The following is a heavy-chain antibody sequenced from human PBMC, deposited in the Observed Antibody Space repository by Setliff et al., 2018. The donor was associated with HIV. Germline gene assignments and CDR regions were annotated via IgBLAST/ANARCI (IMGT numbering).Heavy chain of an antibody. CDR3: AKSSPSIGYISDH. CDR1: GGSISNSRYY. Sequence: SETLSLTCTVSGGSISNSRYYWSWIRQPPGKGLEWIGSIYYSGSTYYNPSLKSRVTISVDTSKNQFSLKLSSVTAADTAVYFCAKSSPSIGYISDHWGQGTLVTVSS. D-gene: IGHD5-12*01. CDR2: IYYSGST. J-gene: IGHJ4*02. V-gene: IGHV4-39*07.